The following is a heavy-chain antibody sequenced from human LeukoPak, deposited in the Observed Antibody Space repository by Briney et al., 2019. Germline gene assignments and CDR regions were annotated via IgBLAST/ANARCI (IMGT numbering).Heavy chain of an antibody. Sequence: GGSLRLSCAASGFTVSNKYMSWVRQTPGMGLEWLSIIYTDDSTYYADSVKGRFTISRDISRNALFLEMNNLRADDTAVYYCARGGAPNLADHWGQGTLVTVSS. CDR1: GFTVSNKY. CDR3: ARGGAPNLADH. CDR2: IYTDDST. V-gene: IGHV3-53*01. D-gene: IGHD2-8*01. J-gene: IGHJ5*02.